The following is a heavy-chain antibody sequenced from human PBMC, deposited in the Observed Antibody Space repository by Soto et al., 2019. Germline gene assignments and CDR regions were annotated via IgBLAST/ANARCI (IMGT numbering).Heavy chain of an antibody. V-gene: IGHV1-2*04. Sequence: ASVKVSCKASGYTFTGYYMHWVRQAPGQGLEWMGWINPNGGGTNYAQKFQGWVTMTRDTSISTAYMELSRLRSDDTAVYYCARVLDYSRGGHGALDIWPQGSMVIV. CDR2: INPNGGGT. CDR3: ARVLDYSRGGHGALDI. CDR1: GYTFTGYY. J-gene: IGHJ3*02. D-gene: IGHD4-4*01.